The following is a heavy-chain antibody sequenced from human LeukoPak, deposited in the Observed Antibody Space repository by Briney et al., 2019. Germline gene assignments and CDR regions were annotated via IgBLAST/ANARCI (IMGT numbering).Heavy chain of an antibody. J-gene: IGHJ4*02. V-gene: IGHV4-59*08. CDR1: GDSISTYY. D-gene: IGHD3-3*01. Sequence: SETLSLTCTVSGDSISTYYWSWIRQPPGKELEWIGYIYFSGTTTYSPSLKSRVTISVDTSKDQFSLSLSSVTAADTAVYYCARHGPLYDIWSAQFYFDSWGQGTLVTVSS. CDR3: ARHGPLYDIWSAQFYFDS. CDR2: IYFSGTT.